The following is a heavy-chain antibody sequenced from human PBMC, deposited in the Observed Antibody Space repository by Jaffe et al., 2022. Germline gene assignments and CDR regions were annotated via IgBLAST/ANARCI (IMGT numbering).Heavy chain of an antibody. CDR2: IYSGGRT. Sequence: QLVESGGGLVQPGGSLRLSCAASGFTVSSTYMSWVRQGPGKGLEWVSVIYSGGRTYYADSVMGRFTFSRDNAKNTVYLQMNSLRSEDTAMYYCASGLPYSYDSSGYRAYWGQGTLVTVSS. D-gene: IGHD3-22*01. J-gene: IGHJ4*02. CDR3: ASGLPYSYDSSGYRAY. CDR1: GFTVSSTY. V-gene: IGHV3-66*02.